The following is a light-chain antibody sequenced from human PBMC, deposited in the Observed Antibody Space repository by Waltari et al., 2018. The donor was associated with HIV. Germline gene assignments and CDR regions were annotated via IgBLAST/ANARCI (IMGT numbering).Light chain of an antibody. CDR2: DAS. CDR1: QRVCTS. J-gene: IGKJ5*01. V-gene: IGKV3-11*01. CDR3: QQRSNWPL. Sequence: EIVLTQSPATLSLSPGERATLSCRASQRVCTSLAWYQQKPGQAPRLLIYDASNRATGIPARFSGSGSGTDFTLTISSLEPEDFAVYYCQQRSNWPLFGQGTRLEIK.